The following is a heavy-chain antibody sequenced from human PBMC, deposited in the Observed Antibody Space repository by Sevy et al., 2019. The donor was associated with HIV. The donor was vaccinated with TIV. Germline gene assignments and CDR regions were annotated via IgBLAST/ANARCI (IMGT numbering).Heavy chain of an antibody. J-gene: IGHJ5*02. CDR1: GGSISSSSYY. CDR2: IYYSGST. Sequence: SETLSLTCTVSGGSISSSSYYWGWIRQPPGKGLEWIGSIYYSGSTYYNPSLKSRVTISVDTSKNRFSLKLSSVTAADTAVYYCASMYYDFWSGYYPPYNWFDPWGQGTLVTVSS. CDR3: ASMYYDFWSGYYPPYNWFDP. D-gene: IGHD3-3*01. V-gene: IGHV4-39*01.